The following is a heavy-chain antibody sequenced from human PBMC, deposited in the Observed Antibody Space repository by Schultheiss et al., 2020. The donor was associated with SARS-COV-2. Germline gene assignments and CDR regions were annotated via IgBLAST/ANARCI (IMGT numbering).Heavy chain of an antibody. D-gene: IGHD6-19*01. J-gene: IGHJ5*02. Sequence: ASVKVSCKASGYTFTGYYMHWVRQAPGQGLEWMGCINPNSGGTNYAQKFQGRVTMTRDTSISTAYMELSRLRSDDTAVYYCARDGWRRGGWFDPWGQGTLVTVSS. CDR1: GYTFTGYY. V-gene: IGHV1-2*02. CDR3: ARDGWRRGGWFDP. CDR2: INPNSGGT.